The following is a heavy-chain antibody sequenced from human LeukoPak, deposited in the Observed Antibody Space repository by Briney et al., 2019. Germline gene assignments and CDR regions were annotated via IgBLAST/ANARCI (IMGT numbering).Heavy chain of an antibody. CDR3: ARNRPTMVRGETLRYYYGMDV. Sequence: ASVKVSCKASGYTFTGYYMHWVRQAPGQGLEWMGWIDPNSCGTNYAQKFQGRVTMTRDTSISTAYMELSRLRSDDTAVYYCARNRPTMVRGETLRYYYGMDVWGQGTTVTVSS. V-gene: IGHV1-2*02. CDR1: GYTFTGYY. D-gene: IGHD3-10*01. J-gene: IGHJ6*02. CDR2: IDPNSCGT.